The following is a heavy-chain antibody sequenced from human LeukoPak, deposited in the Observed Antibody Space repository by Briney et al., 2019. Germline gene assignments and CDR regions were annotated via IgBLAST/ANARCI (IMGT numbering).Heavy chain of an antibody. CDR2: IYTGGAT. D-gene: IGHD3-9*01. Sequence: GGSLRLSCVAPGFTASILYMHWVRQAPGKGLEWVSVIYTGGATYYADSVKGRFTISRDDSKNTLYLQMNSLRVEDTAVYYCATRNLHSSSDILKWGQGTLVTVSS. CDR1: GFTASILY. V-gene: IGHV3-66*01. CDR3: ATRNLHSSSDILK. J-gene: IGHJ4*02.